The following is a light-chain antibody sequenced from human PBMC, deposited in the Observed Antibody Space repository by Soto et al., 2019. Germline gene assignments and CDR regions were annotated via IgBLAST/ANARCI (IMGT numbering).Light chain of an antibody. CDR3: SSYTSSFTVV. CDR1: SSDVGGYNY. Sequence: QSALTQPASVSGSPGQSITISCTGTSSDVGGYNYVSWYQQYPGKAPKLMIYEVSNRPSGVSNRFSGSKSGNTASLTISGLQAEDEADYYCSSYTSSFTVVFGGGTKVTVL. CDR2: EVS. J-gene: IGLJ2*01. V-gene: IGLV2-14*01.